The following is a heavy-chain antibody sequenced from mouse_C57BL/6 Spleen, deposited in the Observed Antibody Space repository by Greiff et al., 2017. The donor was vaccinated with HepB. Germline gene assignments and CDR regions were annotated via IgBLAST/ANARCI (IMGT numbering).Heavy chain of an antibody. V-gene: IGHV5-9*01. CDR2: ISGGGGNT. Sequence: EVKLVESGGGLVKPGGSLKLSCAASGFTFSSYTMSWVRQTPEKRLEWVATISGGGGNTYYPDSVKGRFTISRDNAKNTLYLQMSSLRSEDTALYYCARRGGYYFAYWGQGTLVTVSA. CDR3: ARRGGYYFAY. D-gene: IGHD2-3*01. CDR1: GFTFSSYT. J-gene: IGHJ3*01.